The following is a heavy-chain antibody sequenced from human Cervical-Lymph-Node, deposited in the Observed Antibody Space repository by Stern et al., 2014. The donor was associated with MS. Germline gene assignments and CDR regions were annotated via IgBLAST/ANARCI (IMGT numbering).Heavy chain of an antibody. CDR3: ARQTTAWASDV. V-gene: IGHV5-51*04. J-gene: IGHJ4*02. CDR1: GYKFSIYW. CDR2: IYPGDAET. Sequence: EVQLVESGAELIRPGESLKISCKGSGYKFSIYWIAWVRQVPGQGLEWMGSIYPGDAETRYGPSFQGKVTMSADKPTSTAYLQWSSLNASDTAMYFCARQTTAWASDVWGQGTLVTVSS. D-gene: IGHD1-14*01.